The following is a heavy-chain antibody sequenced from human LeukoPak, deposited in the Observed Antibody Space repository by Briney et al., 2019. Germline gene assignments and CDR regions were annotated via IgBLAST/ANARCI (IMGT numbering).Heavy chain of an antibody. D-gene: IGHD6-13*01. CDR2: ISSGGTTI. Sequence: GGSLRLSCAASGFTFSAYEMNWVRQAPGKGLEWVSYISSGGTTIYYADSVKGRFTISRDNAKNSLYLQMNSLRAEDTAVYFCARVGALSSSWLLYWGQGTLVTVSS. J-gene: IGHJ4*02. CDR3: ARVGALSSSWLLY. V-gene: IGHV3-48*03. CDR1: GFTFSAYE.